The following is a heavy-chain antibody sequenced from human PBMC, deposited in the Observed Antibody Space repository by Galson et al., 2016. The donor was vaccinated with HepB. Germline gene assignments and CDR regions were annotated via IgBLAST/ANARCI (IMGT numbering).Heavy chain of an antibody. CDR2: ISTYNGNT. V-gene: IGHV1-18*04. CDR1: GYTFTNYG. CDR3: ARVRYDYVWGSYRYLDH. D-gene: IGHD3-16*02. Sequence: SVKVSCKASGYTFTNYGIAWVRQAPGQGLEWMGWISTYNGNTNYAQNLQGRVTMATDTSTTTAYLDLRSLRFDDTAVYYCARVRYDYVWGSYRYLDHWGQGALVTVSS. J-gene: IGHJ4*02.